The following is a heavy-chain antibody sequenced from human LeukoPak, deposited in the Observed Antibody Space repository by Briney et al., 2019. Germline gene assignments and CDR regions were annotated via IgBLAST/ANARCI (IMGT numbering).Heavy chain of an antibody. CDR1: GGSFSGHY. V-gene: IGHV4-34*01. D-gene: IGHD6-6*01. J-gene: IGHJ4*02. CDR3: ARSDSSSFDY. Sequence: SETLSLTCAVYGGSFSGHYWSWIRQPPGKGLEWIGEIKHSGSSNYNPSLKSRVTISLDTSKNQFSLQLNSVTPEDTAVYYCARSDSSSFDYWGQGTLVTVSS. CDR2: IKHSGSS.